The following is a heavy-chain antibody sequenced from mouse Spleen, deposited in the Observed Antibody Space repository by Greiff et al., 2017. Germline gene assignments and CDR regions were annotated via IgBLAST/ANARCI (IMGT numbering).Heavy chain of an antibody. CDR2: IRNKANGYTT. CDR1: GFTFTDYY. CDR3: ARSLNWDPFAY. J-gene: IGHJ3*01. D-gene: IGHD4-1*01. V-gene: IGHV7-3*01. Sequence: DVKLVESGGGLVQPGGSLSLSCAASGFTFTDYYMSWVRQPPGKALEWLGFIRNKANGYTTEYSASVKGRFTISRDNSQSILYLQMNALRAEDSATYYCARSLNWDPFAYWGQGTLITVSA.